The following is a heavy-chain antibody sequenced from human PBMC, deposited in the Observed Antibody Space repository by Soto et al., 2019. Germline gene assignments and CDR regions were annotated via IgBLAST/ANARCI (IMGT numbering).Heavy chain of an antibody. J-gene: IGHJ6*02. V-gene: IGHV5-51*01. D-gene: IGHD6-13*01. CDR1: GYSFTSYW. Sequence: GESLKISCKGSGYSFTSYWIGWVRQMPGKGLEWMGIIYPGDSDTRYSPSFKGQVPISAGKSISTAYLQWSSLKALKTAMNYCARQPGYSSSSQVFFSAPPLYYYYYGMDVWGQGTTVTVSS. CDR2: IYPGDSDT. CDR3: ARQPGYSSSSQVFFSAPPLYYYYYGMDV.